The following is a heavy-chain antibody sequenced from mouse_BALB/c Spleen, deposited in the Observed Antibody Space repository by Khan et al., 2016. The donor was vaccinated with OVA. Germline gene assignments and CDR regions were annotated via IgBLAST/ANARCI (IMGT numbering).Heavy chain of an antibody. J-gene: IGHJ1*01. CDR1: DFSLTTYG. V-gene: IGHV2-4-1*01. D-gene: IGHD2-4*01. CDR2: MWNGGSS. CDR3: ARVYYNYDRYFDV. Sequence: QVQLKQSGPGLVQPSQSLSITCTVSDFSLTTYGVHWVRQSPGKGLEWLGVMWNGGSSDYNAAFISRLSISKDDSKSQVFFKMNSLQADDTAIYYCARVYYNYDRYFDVWGAGTPVTVSS.